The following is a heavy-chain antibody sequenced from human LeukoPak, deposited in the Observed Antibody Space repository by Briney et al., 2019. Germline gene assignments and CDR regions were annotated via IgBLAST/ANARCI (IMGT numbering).Heavy chain of an antibody. CDR1: GYTFTSYG. J-gene: IGHJ4*02. CDR3: ARRDYDILTGYYSHFDY. Sequence: ASVKVSCKASGYTFTSYGISWVRQAPGQGLEWMGWISAYNGNTNYAQKLQGRVTMTTDTSASTAYVELRSLRSDDTAVYYCARRDYDILTGYYSHFDYWGQGTLVTVSS. V-gene: IGHV1-18*04. D-gene: IGHD3-9*01. CDR2: ISAYNGNT.